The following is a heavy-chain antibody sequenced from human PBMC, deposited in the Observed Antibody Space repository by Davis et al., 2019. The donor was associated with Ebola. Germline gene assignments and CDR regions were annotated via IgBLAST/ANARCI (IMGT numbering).Heavy chain of an antibody. CDR3: ARDFDFWSDYPARQQHRQYRFYYSGLDV. Sequence: GESLKISCAASGFTFSSYSMNWVRQAPGKGLEWVSSISSSSSYIYYADSVQGRFTLSRDNAKNTLYLEMNSLRVDDTAVYYFARDFDFWSDYPARQQHRQYRFYYSGLDVWGKGTTVTVSS. CDR1: GFTFSSYS. CDR2: ISSSSSYI. V-gene: IGHV3-21*01. D-gene: IGHD3-3*01. J-gene: IGHJ6*04.